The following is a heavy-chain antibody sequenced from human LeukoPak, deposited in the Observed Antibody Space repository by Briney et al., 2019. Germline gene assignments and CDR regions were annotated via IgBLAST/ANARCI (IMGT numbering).Heavy chain of an antibody. CDR2: IYYSGST. D-gene: IGHD3-3*01. CDR3: AKHSLCLTYYDFWSGYYSPCYMDV. Sequence: NPSETLSLTCTVPGGSISSSSYYWGWICQPPGKGLEWIGSIYYSGSTYYNPSLKSRVTISVDTSKNQCSLKLSSVTAADTAVYYCAKHSLCLTYYDFWSGYYSPCYMDVWGKGTTVTVSS. CDR1: GGSISSSSYY. V-gene: IGHV4-39*01. J-gene: IGHJ6*03.